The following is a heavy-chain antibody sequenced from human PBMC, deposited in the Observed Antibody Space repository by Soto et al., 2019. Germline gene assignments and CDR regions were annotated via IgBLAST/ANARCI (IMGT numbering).Heavy chain of an antibody. J-gene: IGHJ3*02. CDR2: ITSTADTYAT. V-gene: IGHV3-73*01. CDR1: GFSLRDSV. Sequence: EVQLVESGGGLVQPGGSLKLSCAASGFSLRDSVMHWVRQVSGKGLEWVGRITSTADTYATAYTASVKGRFTVPRDDSKNTAYLQMNSLKTDDTAVYSCTGSMSFAFDIWGQGTMVHVSS. CDR3: TGSMSFAFDI.